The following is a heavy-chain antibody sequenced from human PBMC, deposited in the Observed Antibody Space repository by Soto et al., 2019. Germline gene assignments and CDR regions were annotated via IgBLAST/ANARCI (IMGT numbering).Heavy chain of an antibody. CDR3: ARERRYSSGWEGWFDP. J-gene: IGHJ5*02. V-gene: IGHV3-7*01. CDR2: IKQDGSEK. CDR1: GSTFSSYW. D-gene: IGHD6-19*01. Sequence: GGSLRLSCAASGSTFSSYWMSWVRQAPGKGLEWVANIKQDGSEKYYVDSVKGRFTISRDNAKDSLYLQMNSLRAEDTAVYYCARERRYSSGWEGWFDPWGQGTLVTVSS.